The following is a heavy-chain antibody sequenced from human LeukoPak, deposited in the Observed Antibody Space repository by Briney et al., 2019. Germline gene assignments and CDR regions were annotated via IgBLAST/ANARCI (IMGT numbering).Heavy chain of an antibody. CDR2: ISSNGGST. Sequence: PGGSLRLSCAASGFTFSSYAMHWVRQAPGKGLEYVSAISSNGGSTYYANSVKGRFTISRDNSKNTVYVQMNSLRAEDTAIYYCAKHSHDGSAPYYEVQLDYWGQGTLVTVSS. CDR3: AKHSHDGSAPYYEVQLDY. J-gene: IGHJ4*02. CDR1: GFTFSSYA. D-gene: IGHD3-22*01. V-gene: IGHV3-64*01.